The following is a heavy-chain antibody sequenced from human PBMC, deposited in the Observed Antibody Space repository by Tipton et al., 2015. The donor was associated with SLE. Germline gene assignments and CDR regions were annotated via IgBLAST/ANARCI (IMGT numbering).Heavy chain of an antibody. CDR3: AKLGLGVVIDY. J-gene: IGHJ4*02. V-gene: IGHV4-4*02. D-gene: IGHD3-3*01. Sequence: TLSLTCAVSGGSIRSSNWWSWVRQPPGKGLEWIGEIHHSGSTNSNPSLKSRVTISVDKSKNQFSLKLSSVTVADTAVYYCAKLGLGVVIDYWGQGTLVTVSS. CDR1: GGSIRSSNW. CDR2: IHHSGST.